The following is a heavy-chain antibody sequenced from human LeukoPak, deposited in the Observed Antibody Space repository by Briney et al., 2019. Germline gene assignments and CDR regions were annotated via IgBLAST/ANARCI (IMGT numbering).Heavy chain of an antibody. D-gene: IGHD1-1*01. V-gene: IGHV3-13*01. Sequence: GALRLSCAASGFTFSSFDMHWVRQPTGQGLEWVSTNGTASDTYYPGSVEGRFTLSRDNAKNSLYLQMNSLTAGDTAVYYCARGPPRGKYYYMDVWGKGTTVTVSS. J-gene: IGHJ6*03. CDR1: GFTFSSFD. CDR2: NGTASDT. CDR3: ARGPPRGKYYYMDV.